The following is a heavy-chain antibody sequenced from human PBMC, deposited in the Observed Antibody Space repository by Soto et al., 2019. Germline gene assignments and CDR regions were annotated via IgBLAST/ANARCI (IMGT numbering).Heavy chain of an antibody. V-gene: IGHV1-2*02. D-gene: IGHD2-21*01. J-gene: IGHJ4*02. CDR1: GYTFSGYN. Sequence: QVRLLQSGAEVKKPGASVKVSCKASGYTFSGYNMHWVRQAPGQGLEWMGWINPNSGGTNSARKFQGRVTMTRDTSPGTAYMERTNLTSDDTSVYFCAIDLLWSAQKPIDFWGQGTLVTVSS. CDR3: AIDLLWSAQKPIDF. CDR2: INPNSGGT.